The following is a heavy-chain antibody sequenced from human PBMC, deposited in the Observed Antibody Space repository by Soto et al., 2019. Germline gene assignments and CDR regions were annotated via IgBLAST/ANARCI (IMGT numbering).Heavy chain of an antibody. CDR1: GFTFDDYA. D-gene: IGHD3-3*01. J-gene: IGHJ1*01. Sequence: EVQLVESGGGLVQPGRTLRLSCAASGFTFDDYAMSWVRQAPGKGLEWVAGLNWNSDNIAYADSVTGRFTISRDNAKNTLHLQMNSLRSADTTVYYCATDLFRRGNTLWGVLEGWGQGTLVTVSS. CDR3: ATDLFRRGNTLWGVLEG. V-gene: IGHV3-9*01. CDR2: LNWNSDNI.